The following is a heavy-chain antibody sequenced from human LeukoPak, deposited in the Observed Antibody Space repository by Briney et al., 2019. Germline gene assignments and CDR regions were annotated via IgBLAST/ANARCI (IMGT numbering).Heavy chain of an antibody. CDR1: GFTLSISA. D-gene: IGHD1-1*01. CDR2: ISFDGRNK. CDR3: ASLTGTTGSDDY. V-gene: IGHV3-30*04. J-gene: IGHJ4*02. Sequence: GGSLRLSCAASGFTLSISAMHWVRQAPGKGLEWVAVISFDGRNKYYADSVKGRFTVSRDNSKSTLFLQMSTLRAEDTAVYYCASLTGTTGSDDYWGQGTLVTVSS.